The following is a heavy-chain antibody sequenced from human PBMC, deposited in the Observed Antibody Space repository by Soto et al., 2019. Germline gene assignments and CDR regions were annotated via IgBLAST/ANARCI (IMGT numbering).Heavy chain of an antibody. CDR2: IWYDGSNK. J-gene: IGHJ6*02. Sequence: GGSLRLSCTTSGFTCNAYGMHCVRQAPGKGLEWVAIIWYDGSNKYYADSVKGRFTISRDNSRNTLYLQMNSLRAEDTALYYCARADCTGAYCYSWPFNYGVDVWGQGTTVTVSS. CDR1: GFTCNAYG. V-gene: IGHV3-33*08. CDR3: ARADCTGAYCYSWPFNYGVDV. D-gene: IGHD2-15*01.